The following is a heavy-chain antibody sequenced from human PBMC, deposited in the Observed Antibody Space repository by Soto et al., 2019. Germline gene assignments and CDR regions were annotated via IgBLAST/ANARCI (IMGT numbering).Heavy chain of an antibody. CDR3: ARVQSLFGVVSNWFDP. CDR1: GGSISSGGYY. Sequence: QVQLQESGPGLVEPSQTLSLNCTVSGGSISSGGYYWSWIRQHPGKGLVRIGNIFHSGRTYYNPSLTSRLTMYVDASKNQFSLRLNSVTAADTAVYYCARVQSLFGVVSNWFDPWGLGTLVTVSS. D-gene: IGHD3-3*01. CDR2: IFHSGRT. V-gene: IGHV4-31*03. J-gene: IGHJ5*02.